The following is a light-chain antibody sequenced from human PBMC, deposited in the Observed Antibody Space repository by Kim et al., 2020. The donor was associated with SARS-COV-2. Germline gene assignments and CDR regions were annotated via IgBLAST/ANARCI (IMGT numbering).Light chain of an antibody. Sequence: IVMTQSPATLSVSPGERATLSCRASQRVSSNLAWYQQKPGQAPRLLIYGASTRATGIPARFSGSGSGTEFTLTISSLQSEDFAVYYCQQCNNWPPVSFGQGTKLEI. CDR1: QRVSSN. V-gene: IGKV3-15*01. CDR3: QQCNNWPPVS. CDR2: GAS. J-gene: IGKJ2*03.